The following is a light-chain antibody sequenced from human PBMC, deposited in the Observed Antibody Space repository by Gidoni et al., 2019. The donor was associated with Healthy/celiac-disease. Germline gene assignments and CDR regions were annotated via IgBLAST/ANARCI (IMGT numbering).Light chain of an antibody. CDR1: SSDVGGYNS. V-gene: IGLV2-8*01. Sequence: QSALTQPPSASGSPGPSVTISCTGTSSDVGGYNSVSWYQQHPGKAPKLMIYEVSKRPSGVPDRFSGSKSGNTASLTVSGLQAEDEADYYCSSYAGSNNFKVFGGGTKLTVL. CDR3: SSYAGSNNFKV. J-gene: IGLJ2*01. CDR2: EVS.